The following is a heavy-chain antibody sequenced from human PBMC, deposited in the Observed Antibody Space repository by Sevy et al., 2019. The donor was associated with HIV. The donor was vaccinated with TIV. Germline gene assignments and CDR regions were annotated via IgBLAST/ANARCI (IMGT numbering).Heavy chain of an antibody. CDR3: VRRSVDAYNVDLDL. D-gene: IGHD3-3*01. J-gene: IGHJ4*02. CDR1: GYTFPAFS. V-gene: IGHV3-21*05. Sequence: GGSLRLSCTASGYTFPAFSFNWVRQAPGKGLEWLSYISTGTDHIYYADSAKGRFTISRDDAKNSVYLEMKSLRDQDTALYYCVRRSVDAYNVDLDLWGQGTLVTVSS. CDR2: ISTGTDHI.